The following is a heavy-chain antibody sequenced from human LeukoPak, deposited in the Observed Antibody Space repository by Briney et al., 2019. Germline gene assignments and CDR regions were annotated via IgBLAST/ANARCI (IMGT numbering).Heavy chain of an antibody. CDR3: ARTGGYYMDV. Sequence: PSETLSLTCTVSGGSISSSSYYWGWIRQPPGKGLEWIGSIYYSGSTYYNPSLKSRVTISVDTSKNQFSLKLSSVTAADTAVYYCARTGGYYMDVWGKGTTVTISS. CDR1: GGSISSSSYY. D-gene: IGHD3-10*01. CDR2: IYYSGST. V-gene: IGHV4-39*01. J-gene: IGHJ6*03.